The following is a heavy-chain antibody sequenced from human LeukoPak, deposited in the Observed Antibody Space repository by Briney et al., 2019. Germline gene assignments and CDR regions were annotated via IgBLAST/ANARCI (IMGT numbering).Heavy chain of an antibody. J-gene: IGHJ4*02. Sequence: SVKVSCKASGGTFSSYAISWVRQAPGQELEWMGGIIPIFGTANYAQKFQGRVTITADKSTSTAYMELSSLRSEDTAVYYCARGPYSSSRYARYFDYWGQGTLVTVSS. D-gene: IGHD6-13*01. CDR3: ARGPYSSSRYARYFDY. V-gene: IGHV1-69*06. CDR1: GGTFSSYA. CDR2: IIPIFGTA.